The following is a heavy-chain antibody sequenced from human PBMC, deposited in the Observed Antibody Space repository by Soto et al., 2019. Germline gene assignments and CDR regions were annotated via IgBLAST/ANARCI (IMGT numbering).Heavy chain of an antibody. D-gene: IGHD5-12*01. CDR1: GFTFSNYG. J-gene: IGHJ4*02. Sequence: QVQLVESGGGVVQPGRSLRLSCEASGFTFSNYGMHWVRQAPGKGLEWVAVIWNDGSSRYYADSVKGRFTISRDNSKNTLVSQMNNLRAEDTAVYYCARPDIVAAIGGALDCWGQGTLVTVSS. CDR3: ARPDIVAAIGGALDC. V-gene: IGHV3-33*01. CDR2: IWNDGSSR.